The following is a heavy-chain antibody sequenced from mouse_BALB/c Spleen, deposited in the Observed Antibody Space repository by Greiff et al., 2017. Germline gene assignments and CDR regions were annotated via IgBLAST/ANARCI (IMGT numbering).Heavy chain of an antibody. Sequence: EVQLQESGPGLVKPSQSLSLTCTVTGYSITSDYAWNWIRQFPGNKLEWMGYISYSGSTSYNPSLKSRISITRDTSKNQFFLQLNSVTTEDTATYYWARRLTWANNLSGYFEGWGAGTTVTVSS. J-gene: IGHJ1*01. D-gene: IGHD3-1*01. V-gene: IGHV3-2*02. CDR1: GYSITSDYA. CDR2: ISYSGST. CDR3: ARRLTWANNLSGYFEG.